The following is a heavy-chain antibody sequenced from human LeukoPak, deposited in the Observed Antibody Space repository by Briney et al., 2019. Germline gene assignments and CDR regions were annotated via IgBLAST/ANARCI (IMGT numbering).Heavy chain of an antibody. CDR3: ARVPHRGYSYERAYYFDY. CDR1: GGSISGSTSY. Sequence: PSETLSLTCTVSGGSISGSTSYWGWIRQPPGKGLEWIGLLNYSGTTYYNPSFKSRVSISIDRSRTQFSLKLSSVTAADTAVYYCARVPHRGYSYERAYYFDYWGQGTLVTVSS. J-gene: IGHJ4*02. V-gene: IGHV4-39*07. D-gene: IGHD5-18*01. CDR2: LNYSGTT.